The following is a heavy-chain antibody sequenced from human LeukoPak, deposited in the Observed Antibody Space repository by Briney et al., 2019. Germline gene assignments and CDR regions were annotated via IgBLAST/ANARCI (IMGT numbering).Heavy chain of an antibody. J-gene: IGHJ5*02. V-gene: IGHV4-31*03. CDR2: IYYSGST. D-gene: IGHD2-2*02. CDR3: ARAARRRAILVVVPAAIGGNWFDP. Sequence: SETLSLTCTVSGGSIRSSYYYWSWIRQHPGKGLEWIGYIYYSGSTYYNPSLKSRVTISVDTSKNQFPLKLSSVTAADTAVYYCARAARRRAILVVVPAAIGGNWFDPWGQGTLVTVSS. CDR1: GGSIRSSYYY.